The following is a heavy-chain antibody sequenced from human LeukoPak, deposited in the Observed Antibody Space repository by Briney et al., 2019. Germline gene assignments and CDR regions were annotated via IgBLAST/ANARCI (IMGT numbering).Heavy chain of an antibody. CDR1: GGSISSYY. V-gene: IGHV4-59*01. J-gene: IGHJ3*02. CDR3: ARDLFGYSSGWNNAFDI. Sequence: SETLSLTCTVSGGSISSYYWSWIRQPPGKALEWIGYIYYSGGTNYNPSLKSRVIISVDTSKNQISLKLSSVTAADTAVYYCARDLFGYSSGWNNAFDIWGQGTMVTVSS. CDR2: IYYSGGT. D-gene: IGHD6-19*01.